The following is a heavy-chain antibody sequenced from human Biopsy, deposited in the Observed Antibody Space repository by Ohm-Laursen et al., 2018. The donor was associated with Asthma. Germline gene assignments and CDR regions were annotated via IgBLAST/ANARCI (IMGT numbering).Heavy chain of an antibody. Sequence: SLRLSCAASGFTFGDYCMSWVRQAPGKGLEWVAVISYDGSNKYNADSVKGRFTISRDNSKNTLYLQMNSLRAEDTAVYYCASQSSGPDFWSGYYCFDYWGQGTLVTVSS. V-gene: IGHV3-30*03. CDR3: ASQSSGPDFWSGYYCFDY. CDR2: ISYDGSNK. CDR1: GFTFGDYC. J-gene: IGHJ4*02. D-gene: IGHD3-3*01.